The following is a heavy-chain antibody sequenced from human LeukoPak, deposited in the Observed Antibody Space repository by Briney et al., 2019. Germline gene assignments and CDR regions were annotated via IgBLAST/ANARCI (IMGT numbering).Heavy chain of an antibody. D-gene: IGHD3-22*01. CDR2: INSDGSST. CDR3: AKPMYYYDSSGTPFDY. V-gene: IGHV3-74*01. J-gene: IGHJ4*02. Sequence: SGGSLRLPCAASGFTFSSYWMHWVRQAPGKGLVWVSRINSDGSSTSYADSVKGRFTISRDNAKNTLYLQMNSLRAEDTAVYYCAKPMYYYDSSGTPFDYWGQGTLVTVSS. CDR1: GFTFSSYW.